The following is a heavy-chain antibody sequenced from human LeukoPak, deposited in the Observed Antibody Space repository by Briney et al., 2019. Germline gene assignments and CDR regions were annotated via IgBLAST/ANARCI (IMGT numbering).Heavy chain of an antibody. D-gene: IGHD3-9*01. CDR2: MNPNSGNT. V-gene: IGHV1-8*01. CDR1: GYTFTSYD. CDR3: ARGVKLLRYFDWLLHKREYYYYGMDV. J-gene: IGHJ6*02. Sequence: ASVKVSCKASGYTFTSYDINWVRQATGQGLEWMGWMNPNSGNTGYAQKFQGRVTMTRNTSISTAYMELSSLRSEDTAVYYCARGVKLLRYFDWLLHKREYYYYGMDVWGQGTTVTVSS.